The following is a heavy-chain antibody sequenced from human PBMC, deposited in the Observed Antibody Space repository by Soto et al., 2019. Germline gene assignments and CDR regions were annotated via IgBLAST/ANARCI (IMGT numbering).Heavy chain of an antibody. D-gene: IGHD3-10*01. CDR1: GYTFTSYY. J-gene: IGHJ4*02. CDR3: ARDPNEDRGGTPLDY. V-gene: IGHV1-46*01. Sequence: ASVKVSCKASGYTFTSYYMHWVRQAPGQGLEWMGIINPSGGSTSYAQKFQGRVTMTRDTSTSTVCMELSSLRSEDTAVYYCARDPNEDRGGTPLDYWGQGTLVTVSS. CDR2: INPSGGST.